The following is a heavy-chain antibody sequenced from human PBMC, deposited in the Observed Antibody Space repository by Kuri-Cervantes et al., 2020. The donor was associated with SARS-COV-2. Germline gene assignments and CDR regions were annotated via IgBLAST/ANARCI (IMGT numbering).Heavy chain of an antibody. CDR1: GGSLTRSSYY. V-gene: IGHV4-39*02. J-gene: IGHJ6*02. CDR2: TYYSGST. Sequence: SETLSLTCSVSGGSLTRSSYYWGWIRQPPGKGLEWIGSTYYSGSTHYNPSLRSRVTISVDTSKAQFSLKLTSLTAADTAVYYCARDTGTYCSDISCYGYYYYDGMDVWGQGTTVTVSS. CDR3: ARDTGTYCSDISCYGYYYYDGMDV. D-gene: IGHD2-2*01.